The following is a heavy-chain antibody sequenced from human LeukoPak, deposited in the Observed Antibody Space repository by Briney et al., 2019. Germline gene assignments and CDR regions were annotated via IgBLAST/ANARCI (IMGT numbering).Heavy chain of an antibody. D-gene: IGHD3-22*01. CDR1: GFTFDDYA. CDR3: AKDFRDYYDSSGYYFPDI. V-gene: IGHV3-43*02. Sequence: PGGSLRLSCAASGFTFDDYAMHWVRQAPGKGLEWVSLISGDGGSTYYADSVKGRFTISRDNSKNSLYLQMNSLRTEDTALYYSAKDFRDYYDSSGYYFPDIWGQGTMVTVSS. CDR2: ISGDGGST. J-gene: IGHJ3*02.